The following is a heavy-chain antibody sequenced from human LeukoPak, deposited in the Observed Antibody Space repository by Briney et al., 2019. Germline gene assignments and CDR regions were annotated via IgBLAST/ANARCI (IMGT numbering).Heavy chain of an antibody. D-gene: IGHD3-22*01. J-gene: IGHJ4*02. CDR1: GGSISSSSYY. Sequence: SETLSLTCAVSGGSISSSSYYWGWIRQPPGKGLEWIGSIYYSGSTYYNPSLKSRVTISVDTSKNQFSPKLSSVTAADTAVYYSVYYYDSSGYAFDYWGQGTLVTVSS. CDR2: IYYSGST. V-gene: IGHV4-39*01. CDR3: VYYYDSSGYAFDY.